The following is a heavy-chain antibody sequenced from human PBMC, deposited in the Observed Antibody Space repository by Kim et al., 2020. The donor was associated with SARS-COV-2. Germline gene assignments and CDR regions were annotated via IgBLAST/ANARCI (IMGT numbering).Heavy chain of an antibody. CDR3: ARSYGSGKDTWFDP. J-gene: IGHJ5*02. V-gene: IGHV4-4*09. Sequence: NPSRKNRVTISVNTSKNQFSLKRSSVTAADTAVYYCARSYGSGKDTWFDPWGQGTLVTVSS. D-gene: IGHD3-10*01.